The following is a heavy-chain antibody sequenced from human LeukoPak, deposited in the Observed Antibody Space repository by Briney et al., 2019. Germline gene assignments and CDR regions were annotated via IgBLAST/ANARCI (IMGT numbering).Heavy chain of an antibody. D-gene: IGHD2-21*02. CDR2: IIPIFGTA. CDR3: ARARSNCGGDCYREYFQH. CDR1: GGTFSSYA. J-gene: IGHJ1*01. V-gene: IGHV1-69*13. Sequence: ASVKVSCKASGGTFSSYAISWVRRAPGQGLEWMGGIIPIFGTANYAQKFQGRVTITADESTSTAYMELSSLRSEDTAVYYCARARSNCGGDCYREYFQHWGQGTLVTVSS.